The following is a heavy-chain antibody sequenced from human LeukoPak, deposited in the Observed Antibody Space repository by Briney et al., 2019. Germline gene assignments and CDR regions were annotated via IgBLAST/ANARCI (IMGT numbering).Heavy chain of an antibody. CDR2: ISYDGSNK. D-gene: IGHD3-22*01. V-gene: IGHV3-30-3*01. J-gene: IGHJ3*02. CDR1: GFTFSSYA. CDR3: ARVPEHYYDSSGYYFGAFDI. Sequence: GGSLRLSCAASGFTFSSYAMHWVRQAPGKGLEWVAVISYDGSNKYYADSVKGRFTISRDNSKNTLYLQMNSLRAEDTAVYYCARVPEHYYDSSGYYFGAFDIWGQGTMVTVSS.